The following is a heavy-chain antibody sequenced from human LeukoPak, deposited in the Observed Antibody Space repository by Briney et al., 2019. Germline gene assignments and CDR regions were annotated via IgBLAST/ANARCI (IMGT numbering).Heavy chain of an antibody. CDR3: AKMKGQQLPKYYMDV. Sequence: GGSLRLSCAASALTFSSFAISSVRLTPGNGLGSVSGISCRGDNTLYADSVKGRFTISRDNSKNTLYLEMNSLRAEDTAIYYCAKMKGQQLPKYYMDVWGQGTTVTVSS. CDR1: ALTFSSFA. V-gene: IGHV3-23*01. J-gene: IGHJ6*01. CDR2: ISCRGDNT. D-gene: IGHD1-26*01.